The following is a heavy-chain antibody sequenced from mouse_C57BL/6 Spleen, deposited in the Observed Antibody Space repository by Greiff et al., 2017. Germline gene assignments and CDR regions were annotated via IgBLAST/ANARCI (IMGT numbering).Heavy chain of an antibody. D-gene: IGHD1-1*01. Sequence: QVQLQQPGAELVRPGSSVKLSCKASGYTFTSYWMHWVKQRPIQGLEWIGNIDPSDSETHYNQKFKDKATLTVDKSSRTSYMKRSSLTAEDSAVYYCAREGPDFYGSSLDYWGQGTTRTVSS. CDR2: IDPSDSET. J-gene: IGHJ2*01. V-gene: IGHV1-52*01. CDR3: AREGPDFYGSSLDY. CDR1: GYTFTSYW.